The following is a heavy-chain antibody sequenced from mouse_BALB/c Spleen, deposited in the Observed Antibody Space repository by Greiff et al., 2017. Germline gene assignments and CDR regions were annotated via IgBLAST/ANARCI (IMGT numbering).Heavy chain of an antibody. J-gene: IGHJ2*01. Sequence: EVQRVESGGGLVQPGGSRKLSCAASGFTFSSFGMHWVRQAPEKGLEWVAYISSGSSTIYYADTVKGRFTISRDNPKNTLFLQMTSLRSEDTAMYYCARSPYYFDYWGQGTTLTVSS. CDR1: GFTFSSFG. CDR2: ISSGSSTI. V-gene: IGHV5-17*02. CDR3: ARSPYYFDY.